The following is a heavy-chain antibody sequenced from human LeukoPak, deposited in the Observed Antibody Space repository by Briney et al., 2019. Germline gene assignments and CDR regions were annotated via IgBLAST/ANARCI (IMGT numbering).Heavy chain of an antibody. D-gene: IGHD3-9*01. CDR1: GDSIISNTSH. V-gene: IGHV4-39*07. CDR2: SFYSGST. CDR3: ARDHWLFSSKTWYYYGMDV. J-gene: IGHJ6*02. Sequence: PSETLSLTCTVTGDSIISNTSHWGRIRQPPGKRLELIGSSFYSGSTYYNPSLKSRVTIFVDTSKNLFSLILTSVSASDTAIYYCARDHWLFSSKTWYYYGMDVWGQGTTVTVSS.